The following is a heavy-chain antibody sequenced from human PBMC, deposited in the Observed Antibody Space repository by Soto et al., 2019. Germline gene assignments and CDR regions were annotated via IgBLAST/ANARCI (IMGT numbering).Heavy chain of an antibody. CDR2: IIPILGIA. CDR3: AIQNSYYGSGSYYY. V-gene: IGHV1-69*02. J-gene: IGHJ4*02. Sequence: QVQLVQSGAEVKKPGSSVKVSCKASGGTFSSYTISWVRQAPGQGLEWMGRIIPILGIANYAQKFQGRVTITADKSTSTAYMELSSLRSEDTALYYCAIQNSYYGSGSYYYWGQGTLVTVSS. D-gene: IGHD3-10*01. CDR1: GGTFSSYT.